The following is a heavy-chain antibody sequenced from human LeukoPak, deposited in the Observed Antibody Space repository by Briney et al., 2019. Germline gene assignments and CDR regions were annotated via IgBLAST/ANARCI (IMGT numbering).Heavy chain of an antibody. J-gene: IGHJ6*02. Sequence: ASVKVSCKASGYTFTSYDINWMRQATGQWLEWMGWMNPNSGNTGYAQKFQGRATMTRNTSISTAYMELSSLRSEDTAVYYCARDKRYYYGSGTGYGMDVWGQGTAVTVSS. CDR1: GYTFTSYD. V-gene: IGHV1-8*01. CDR3: ARDKRYYYGSGTGYGMDV. D-gene: IGHD3-10*01. CDR2: MNPNSGNT.